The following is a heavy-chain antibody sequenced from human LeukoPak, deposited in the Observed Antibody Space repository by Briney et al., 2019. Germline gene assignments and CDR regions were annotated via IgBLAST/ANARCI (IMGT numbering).Heavy chain of an antibody. V-gene: IGHV3-21*01. CDR2: ISSRSSYI. J-gene: IGHJ4*02. CDR3: ARDLGYDGRGLYHYFTS. CDR1: GFTFSIYS. D-gene: IGHD3-22*01. Sequence: TGGSLRLSCAASGFTFSIYSMNWVRQAPGKGLEWVSSISSRSSYIYYGDSVKGRFTISRDNAKNSLYLQMNSLRAEDTAFYCARDLGYDGRGLYHYFTSWGQGTLVTVSS.